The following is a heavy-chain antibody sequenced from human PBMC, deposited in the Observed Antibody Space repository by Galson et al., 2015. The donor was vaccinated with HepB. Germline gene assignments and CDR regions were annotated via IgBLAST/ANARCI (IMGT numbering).Heavy chain of an antibody. CDR1: GGTFSSYT. J-gene: IGHJ3*02. CDR3: ASSRPRASLTGYPNDAFDI. Sequence: SVKVSCRASGGTFSSYTISWVRQAPGQRPEWMGRIIPILGIANYAQKIQGRVTITADKSTSTAYMELSSLRSEDTAVYYCASSRPRASLTGYPNDAFDIWGQGTMVTVSS. D-gene: IGHD3-9*01. V-gene: IGHV1-69*02. CDR2: IIPILGIA.